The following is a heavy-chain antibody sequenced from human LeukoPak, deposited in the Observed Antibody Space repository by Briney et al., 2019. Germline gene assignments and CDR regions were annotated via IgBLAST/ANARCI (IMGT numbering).Heavy chain of an antibody. V-gene: IGHV4-34*01. CDR1: GGSFSGYY. Sequence: SETLSLTCAVYGGSFSGYYWSWIRQPPGKGLEWIGEINHSGSTNYNPSLKSRVTISVDTSKNQFSLKLSSVTAADTAVYYCARHAPVIAVAGRFQHWGQGTLVTVSS. CDR2: INHSGST. CDR3: ARHAPVIAVAGRFQH. J-gene: IGHJ1*01. D-gene: IGHD6-19*01.